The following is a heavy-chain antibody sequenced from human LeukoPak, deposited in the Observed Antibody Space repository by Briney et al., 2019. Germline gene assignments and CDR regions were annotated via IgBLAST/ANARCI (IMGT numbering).Heavy chain of an antibody. V-gene: IGHV1-18*01. CDR1: GYTFTSYG. Sequence: ASVKVSCKASGYTFTSYGISWVRQAPGQGLEWMGWISAYNGNTNYAQKFQGRVTVTRNTSISTAYMELSSLRSEDTAVYYCAREAYYYGSGSQTSYAFDIWGQGTMVTVSS. CDR2: ISAYNGNT. CDR3: AREAYYYGSGSQTSYAFDI. D-gene: IGHD3-10*01. J-gene: IGHJ3*02.